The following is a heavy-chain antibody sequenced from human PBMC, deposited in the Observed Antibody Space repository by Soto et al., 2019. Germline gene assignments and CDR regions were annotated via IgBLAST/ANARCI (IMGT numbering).Heavy chain of an antibody. D-gene: IGHD3-10*01. Sequence: QVQLMQSGAEVKKPGASVKVSCKASGYTFTRYGISWVRQAPGQGLEYMGWISGDKGNTKYAQKLQDRVTMTTDTSTSTAYMELRSLRSDDTAVYYCARGGFGELLCDYWGQGTLVTVSS. J-gene: IGHJ4*02. V-gene: IGHV1-18*01. CDR2: ISGDKGNT. CDR1: GYTFTRYG. CDR3: ARGGFGELLCDY.